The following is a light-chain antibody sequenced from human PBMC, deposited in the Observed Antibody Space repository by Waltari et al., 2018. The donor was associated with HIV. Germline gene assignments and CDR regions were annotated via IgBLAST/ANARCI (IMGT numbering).Light chain of an antibody. Sequence: DIQMTQSPSSVSASVGDRVTLTCRAAQGISTWLAWYQQKPGKAPKLLISGASNLQAGVPSRFSGGGSGTTFTLVISNVQADDFATYFCQQTNNFPFTFGQGTRLEIK. CDR1: QGISTW. V-gene: IGKV1D-12*01. CDR2: GAS. J-gene: IGKJ5*01. CDR3: QQTNNFPFT.